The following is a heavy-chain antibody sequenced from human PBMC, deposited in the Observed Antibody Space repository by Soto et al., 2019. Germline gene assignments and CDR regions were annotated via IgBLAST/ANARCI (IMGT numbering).Heavy chain of an antibody. V-gene: IGHV3-30-3*01. CDR2: ISYDGSNK. D-gene: IGHD6-6*01. CDR3: AREGGYSSSSRPLDY. Sequence: HPGGSLRLSCAASGFTFSSYAMHWVRQAPGKGLEWVTVISYDGSNKYYADSVKGRFTISRDNSKNTLYLQMNSLRAEDTAVYYCAREGGYSSSSRPLDYWGQGTLVTVSS. CDR1: GFTFSSYA. J-gene: IGHJ4*02.